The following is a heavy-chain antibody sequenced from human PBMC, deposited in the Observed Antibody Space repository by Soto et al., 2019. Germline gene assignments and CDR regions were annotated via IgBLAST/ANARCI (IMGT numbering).Heavy chain of an antibody. V-gene: IGHV1-3*01. CDR2: INAGNGNT. CDR3: AASIAAAGTYYYGMDV. D-gene: IGHD6-13*01. J-gene: IGHJ6*02. Sequence: GASVKVSCKASGYTFTSYAMHWVRQAPGQRLEWMGWINAGNGNTKYSQKFQGRVTITRDTSASTAYMELSSLRSEDTAVYYCAASIAAAGTYYYGMDVWGQGTTVTVSS. CDR1: GYTFTSYA.